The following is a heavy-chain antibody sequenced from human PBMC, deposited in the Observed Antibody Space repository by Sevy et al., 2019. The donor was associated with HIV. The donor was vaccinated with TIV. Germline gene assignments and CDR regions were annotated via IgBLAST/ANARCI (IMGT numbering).Heavy chain of an antibody. D-gene: IGHD6-13*01. Sequence: GGSLRLSCAASGFTFSSYAMSWVRQAPGKGLEWVSAISGSGGSTYYADSVKGRFTISRDNSKNTLYLQMNSLRAEDTAVYYCAKSHRMAAAVFGVTEPPLFDYWGQGTLVTVSS. CDR2: ISGSGGST. V-gene: IGHV3-23*01. CDR3: AKSHRMAAAVFGVTEPPLFDY. J-gene: IGHJ4*02. CDR1: GFTFSSYA.